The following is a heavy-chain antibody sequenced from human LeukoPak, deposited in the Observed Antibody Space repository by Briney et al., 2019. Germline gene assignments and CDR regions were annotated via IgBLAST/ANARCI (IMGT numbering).Heavy chain of an antibody. CDR2: ISSSSSNI. Sequence: HPGGSLILSCVVSGFTFSTYSMNWVRQAPGKGLEWVSYISSSSSNIYYAVSVQGRFTISRDNAQISLYLHIESVYADAVYFYYCAGGASEYSSSGDFAYWGQGTLVTVCS. J-gene: IGHJ4*02. CDR3: AGGASEYSSSGDFAY. V-gene: IGHV3-48*01. CDR1: GFTFSTYS. D-gene: IGHD6-6*01.